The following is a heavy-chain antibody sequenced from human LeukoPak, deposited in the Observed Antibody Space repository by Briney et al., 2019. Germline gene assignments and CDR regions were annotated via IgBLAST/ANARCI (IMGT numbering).Heavy chain of an antibody. J-gene: IGHJ4*02. D-gene: IGHD5-12*01. CDR3: ARDSSVSGYDSFDY. CDR2: IYSGGST. CDR1: GFTVSSNY. Sequence: PGGSLRLSCAASGFTVSSNYMSWVRRAPGKGLEWVSVIYSGGSTYYADSVKGRFTISRDNSKNTLYLQMNSLRAEDTAVYYCARDSSVSGYDSFDYWGQGTLVTVSS. V-gene: IGHV3-53*01.